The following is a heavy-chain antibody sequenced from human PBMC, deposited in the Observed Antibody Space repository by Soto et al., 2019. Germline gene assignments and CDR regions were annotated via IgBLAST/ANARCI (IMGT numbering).Heavy chain of an antibody. J-gene: IGHJ5*02. CDR2: IYYIGST. Sequence: PSETLSLTCTVSGGSISSYYWSWIRQPPGKGLEWIGYIYYIGSTNYDPSLKSRVTISVDTSKNQFSLKLSSVTAADTAVYYCAGDTWDLRFDPWGQGTLVTVSS. V-gene: IGHV4-59*12. CDR3: AGDTWDLRFDP. CDR1: GGSISSYY. D-gene: IGHD1-26*01.